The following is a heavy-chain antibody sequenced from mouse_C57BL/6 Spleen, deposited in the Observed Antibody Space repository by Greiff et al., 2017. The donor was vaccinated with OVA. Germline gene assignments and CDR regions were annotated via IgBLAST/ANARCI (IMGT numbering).Heavy chain of an antibody. V-gene: IGHV1-55*01. CDR3: ARTSHYYGSSYDY. CDR2: IYPGSGST. CDR1: GYTFTSYW. Sequence: VQLQQPGAELVKPGASVKMSCKASGYTFTSYWLTWVKQRPGQGLEWIGDIYPGSGSTNYNEKFKGKATFTADTSSNTAYMQLSSLTTEDSAIYYCARTSHYYGSSYDYWGQGTTLTVSS. D-gene: IGHD1-1*01. J-gene: IGHJ2*01.